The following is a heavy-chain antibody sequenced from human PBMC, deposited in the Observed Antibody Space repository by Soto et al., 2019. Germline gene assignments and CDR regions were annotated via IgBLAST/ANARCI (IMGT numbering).Heavy chain of an antibody. D-gene: IGHD4-17*01. V-gene: IGHV1-69*02. CDR2: IIPILGIA. Sequence: GASVKVSCKASRGTFSSYTISWVRQAPGQGLEWMGRIIPILGIANYAQKFQGRVTITADKSTSTAYMELSSLRSEDTAVYYCATSSTVVTPLDYWGQGTLVTVSS. CDR3: ATSSTVVTPLDY. J-gene: IGHJ4*02. CDR1: RGTFSSYT.